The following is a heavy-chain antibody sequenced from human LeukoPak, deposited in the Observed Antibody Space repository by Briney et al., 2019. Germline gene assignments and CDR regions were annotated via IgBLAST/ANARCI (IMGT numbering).Heavy chain of an antibody. D-gene: IGHD4-17*01. CDR1: GGSFSSFV. CDR3: ARVLTTTVTTSFDY. Sequence: GASVKVSCKASGGSFSSFVITWVRQAPGQGLEWMGRIIPVLGVSNFAQKFQGRVTMTRDTSTSTVYMELSSLRSEDTAVYYCARVLTTTVTTSFDYWGQGTLVTVSS. CDR2: IIPVLGVS. V-gene: IGHV1-69*04. J-gene: IGHJ4*02.